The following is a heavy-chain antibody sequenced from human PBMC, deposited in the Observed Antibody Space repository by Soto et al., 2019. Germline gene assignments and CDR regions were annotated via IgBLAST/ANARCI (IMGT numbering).Heavy chain of an antibody. CDR3: ARHRGTHNWFDP. V-gene: IGHV4-39*01. CDR2: IYYSGST. Sequence: SETLCLTCTVSGGSISSSSYYWGWIRQPPGKGLEWIGSIYYSGSTYSNPSLKSRVTISVDTSKNQLSLKLSSVTAADTAVYYCARHRGTHNWFDPWGQGTLVTVSS. CDR1: GGSISSSSYY. J-gene: IGHJ5*02.